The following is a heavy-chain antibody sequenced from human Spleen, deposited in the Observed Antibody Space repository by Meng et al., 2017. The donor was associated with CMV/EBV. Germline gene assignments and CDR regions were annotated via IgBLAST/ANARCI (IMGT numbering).Heavy chain of an antibody. J-gene: IGHJ6*02. CDR2: ISGSGGST. Sequence: GGSLRLSCAASGFSVSGNYMYWVRQAPGKGLEWVSAISGSGGSTYYADSVKGRFTISRDNSKNTLYLQMNSLRAEDTAVYYCAKDADWYYDFWSGYYDYYYYGMDVWGQGTTVTVSS. V-gene: IGHV3-23*01. D-gene: IGHD3-3*01. CDR1: GFSVSGNY. CDR3: AKDADWYYDFWSGYYDYYYYGMDV.